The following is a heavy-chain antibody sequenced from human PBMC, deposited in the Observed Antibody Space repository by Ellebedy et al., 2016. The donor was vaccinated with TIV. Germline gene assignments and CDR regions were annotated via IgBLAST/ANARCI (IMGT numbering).Heavy chain of an antibody. D-gene: IGHD6-13*01. Sequence: PGGSLRLSCAASGFTFNSYAIHWVRQAPGKGLEWVAVVSYDGSNKYYAASVKGRFTISRDNSQNTLYLQMNSLRAEDTAVYYCARDLKKRAAAGTELDYWGQGTLVTVSS. CDR3: ARDLKKRAAAGTELDY. CDR2: VSYDGSNK. J-gene: IGHJ4*02. V-gene: IGHV3-30-3*01. CDR1: GFTFNSYA.